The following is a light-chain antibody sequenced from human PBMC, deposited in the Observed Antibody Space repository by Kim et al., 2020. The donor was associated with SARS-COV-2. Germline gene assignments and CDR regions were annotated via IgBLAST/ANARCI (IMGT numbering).Light chain of an antibody. CDR1: GGDVGGYNY. Sequence: GQSIPTSGTGTGGDVGGYNYVSWYQQHPGKAPKLMIYDVSKRPSGVSNRFSGSKSGNTASLTISGLQAEDEADYYCNSYTSSSTLVFGGGTQLTVL. CDR3: NSYTSSSTLV. CDR2: DVS. V-gene: IGLV2-14*04. J-gene: IGLJ3*02.